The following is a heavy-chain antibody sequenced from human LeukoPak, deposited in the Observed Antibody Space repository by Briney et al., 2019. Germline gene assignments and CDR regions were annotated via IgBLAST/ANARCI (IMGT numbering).Heavy chain of an antibody. CDR1: GFTFSSYW. Sequence: GGSLRLSCAASGFTFSSYWMHWVRQVPGKGLVWVSRIREDGTITNYEDSVKGRFTIFRDNARNTLYLQMHSLRAEYTAIYYCARNFVGTSMSDFDSWGQGTQVTVSS. V-gene: IGHV3-74*01. D-gene: IGHD1-26*01. CDR2: IREDGTIT. CDR3: ARNFVGTSMSDFDS. J-gene: IGHJ4*02.